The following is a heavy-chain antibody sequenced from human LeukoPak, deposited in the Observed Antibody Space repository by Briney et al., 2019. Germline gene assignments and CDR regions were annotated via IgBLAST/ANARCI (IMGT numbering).Heavy chain of an antibody. CDR1: GFTFSDYS. CDR3: AKIVAGKNYFDY. CDR2: ISSSSSTI. J-gene: IGHJ4*02. V-gene: IGHV3-48*01. Sequence: GGSLRLSCAASGFTFSDYSMNWVRQAPGKGLEWISYISSSSSTIYYADSVKGRFTISRDNAKKSLYMQMNSLRAEDTAVYYCAKIVAGKNYFDYWGQGTLVTVSS. D-gene: IGHD6-19*01.